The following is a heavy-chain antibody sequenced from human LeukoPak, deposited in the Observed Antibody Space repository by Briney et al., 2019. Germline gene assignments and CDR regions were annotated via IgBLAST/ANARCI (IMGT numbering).Heavy chain of an antibody. V-gene: IGHV4-39*01. CDR2: IYYSGST. CDR3: ARQTMIVVVITSFSPDAFDI. Sequence: SETLSLTCTVSGGSISSSSYYWGWIRQPPGKGLEWIGSIYYSGSTYYNPSLKSRVTISVDTSKNQFSLKLSSVTAADTAVYHCARQTMIVVVITSFSPDAFDIWGQGTMVTVSS. J-gene: IGHJ3*02. CDR1: GGSISSSSYY. D-gene: IGHD3-22*01.